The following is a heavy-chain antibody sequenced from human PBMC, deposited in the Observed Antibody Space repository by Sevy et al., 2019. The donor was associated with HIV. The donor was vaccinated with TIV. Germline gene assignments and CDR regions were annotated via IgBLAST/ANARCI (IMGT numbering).Heavy chain of an antibody. CDR3: AKGTFPMVRGAPLDY. CDR1: GFTFSSYG. V-gene: IGHV3-30*18. CDR2: ISYDGSNK. J-gene: IGHJ4*02. D-gene: IGHD3-10*01. Sequence: GGSLRLSCAASGFTFSSYGMHWVRQAPGKGLEWVAVISYDGSNKYYADSVKGRFTISRDNSKITLYLQMNSLRAEDTAVYYCAKGTFPMVRGAPLDYWGQGTLVTVSS.